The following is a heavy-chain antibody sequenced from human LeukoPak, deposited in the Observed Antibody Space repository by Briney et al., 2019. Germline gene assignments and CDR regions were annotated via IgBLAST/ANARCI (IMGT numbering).Heavy chain of an antibody. J-gene: IGHJ5*02. Sequence: SQTLSLTCTVSGGSIGSGYYYWSWIRQPPGKGLEWIGFIYYRGNTYYNPSHKSRVTISIDTVRDQFSLRLSSVTAADTAVYYCARVAAHWFDPWGQGTLVTVSS. CDR1: GGSIGSGYYY. V-gene: IGHV4-30-4*01. D-gene: IGHD6-25*01. CDR3: ARVAAHWFDP. CDR2: IYYRGNT.